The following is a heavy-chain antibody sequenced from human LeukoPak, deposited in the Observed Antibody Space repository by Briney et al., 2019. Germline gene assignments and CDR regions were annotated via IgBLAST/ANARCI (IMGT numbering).Heavy chain of an antibody. CDR1: GYTFTSYD. J-gene: IGHJ6*03. V-gene: IGHV1-8*03. D-gene: IGHD5-18*01. CDR3: ARGRGGYSYEAYYYYYMDV. Sequence: ASVKVSCKASGYTFTSYDINWVRQATGQGLEWMGWVNPNSGNTGYAQKFQGRVTITRNTSISTAYMELSSLRPEDTAVYYCARGRGGYSYEAYYYYYMDVWGKGTTVTVSS. CDR2: VNPNSGNT.